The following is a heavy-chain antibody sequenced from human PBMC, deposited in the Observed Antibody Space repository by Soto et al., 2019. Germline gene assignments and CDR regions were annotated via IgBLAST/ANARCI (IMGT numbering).Heavy chain of an antibody. CDR2: IFDSGST. D-gene: IGHD2-21*01. CDR3: ARTGVGVVISLKYYYYGMDV. V-gene: IGHV4-59*01. J-gene: IGHJ6*02. CDR1: GGSIRSYY. Sequence: QVQLQESGPGLVKPSETLSLTCTVSGGSIRSYYLSWIWQPPGKGLEWSGYIFDSGSTNYNPSLKSRVTISIDRSKNQFSTKLSSVTAAETAVYYCARTGVGVVISLKYYYYGMDVWGQGTTVTVSS.